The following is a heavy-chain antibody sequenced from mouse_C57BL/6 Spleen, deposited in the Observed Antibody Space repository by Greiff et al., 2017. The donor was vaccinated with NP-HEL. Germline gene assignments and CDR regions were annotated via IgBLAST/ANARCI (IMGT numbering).Heavy chain of an antibody. Sequence: QVQLQQSGPGLVQPSQSLSITCTVSGFSLTSYGVHWVRQSPGKGLEWLGVIWRGGSTDYNAAFMSRLSITKDNSKSQVFFKMNSLQADDTAIYYCAKKGITDYYGSSYGGGMDYWGQGTSVTVSS. CDR1: GFSLTSYG. D-gene: IGHD1-1*01. CDR3: AKKGITDYYGSSYGGGMDY. J-gene: IGHJ4*01. V-gene: IGHV2-5*01. CDR2: IWRGGST.